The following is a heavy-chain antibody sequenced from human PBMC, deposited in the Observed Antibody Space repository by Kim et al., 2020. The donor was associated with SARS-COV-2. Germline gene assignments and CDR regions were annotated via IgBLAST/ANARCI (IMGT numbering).Heavy chain of an antibody. D-gene: IGHD3-3*02. CDR2: IYYSGST. V-gene: IGHV4-39*01. CDR1: GDSIRGTSYY. CDR3: ARPPVFSTSEWYFDL. Sequence: SETLSLTCAVSGDSIRGTSYYWTWIRQSPGKGLEWIGSIYYSGSTFYNPSLRSRVTLHVDTFNNEFSLSLRSVTAADTAGYYCARPPVFSTSEWYFDLWG. J-gene: IGHJ2*01.